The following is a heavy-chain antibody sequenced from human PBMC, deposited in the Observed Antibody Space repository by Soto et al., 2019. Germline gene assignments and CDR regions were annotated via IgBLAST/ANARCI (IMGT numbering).Heavy chain of an antibody. D-gene: IGHD4-17*01. CDR3: ARVQAYGDYRLTNWFDP. J-gene: IGHJ5*02. V-gene: IGHV4-34*01. CDR1: GGSFSGYY. Sequence: SETLSLTCAVYGGSFSGYYWSWIRQPPGKGLEWIGEINHSGSTNYNPSLKSRVTISVDTSKNQFSLKLSSVTAADTAVYYCARVQAYGDYRLTNWFDPWGQGTLVTVSS. CDR2: INHSGST.